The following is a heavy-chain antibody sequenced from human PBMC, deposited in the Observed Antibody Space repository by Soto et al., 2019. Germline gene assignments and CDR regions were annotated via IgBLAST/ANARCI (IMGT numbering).Heavy chain of an antibody. V-gene: IGHV4-39*01. J-gene: IGHJ3*02. CDR2: IYYSGST. Sequence: SETLSLTCTVSGGSISSSSYYLGWIRPPPGKGLEWIGSIYYSGSTYYNPSLKSRVTISVDTSKNQFSLKLSSVTAADTAVYYCARPTRRDTYYYDSSGPDAFDIWGQGTMVTVSS. CDR1: GGSISSSSYY. CDR3: ARPTRRDTYYYDSSGPDAFDI. D-gene: IGHD3-22*01.